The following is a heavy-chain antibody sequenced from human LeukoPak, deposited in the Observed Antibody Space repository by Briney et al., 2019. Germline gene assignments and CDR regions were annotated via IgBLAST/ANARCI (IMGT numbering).Heavy chain of an antibody. D-gene: IGHD6-13*01. CDR2: ISNSGSTI. V-gene: IGHV3-48*02. CDR1: GFTFSDYA. J-gene: IGHJ4*02. Sequence: QPGGSLRLSCAASGFTFSDYALNWVRQAPGKRLEWVSYISNSGSTIDYADSVNGRFTISRDNAKNSLYLQMNSLRDEDTAVYYCARDRGSSSWYYFDRWGQGTLVTVSS. CDR3: ARDRGSSSWYYFDR.